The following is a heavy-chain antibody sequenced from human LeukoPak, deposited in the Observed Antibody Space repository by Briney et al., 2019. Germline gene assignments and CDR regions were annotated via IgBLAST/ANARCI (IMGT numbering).Heavy chain of an antibody. V-gene: IGHV3-30*18. D-gene: IGHD6-25*01. CDR1: GFTFSSYA. CDR3: AKARIAAGNNWFDP. J-gene: IGHJ5*02. Sequence: GGSLRLSCAASGFTFSSYAMSWVRQAPGKGLEWVAVISYDGSNKYYADSVKGRFTISRDNSKNTLYLQMNSLRAEDTAVYYCAKARIAAGNNWFDPWGQGTLVTVSS. CDR2: ISYDGSNK.